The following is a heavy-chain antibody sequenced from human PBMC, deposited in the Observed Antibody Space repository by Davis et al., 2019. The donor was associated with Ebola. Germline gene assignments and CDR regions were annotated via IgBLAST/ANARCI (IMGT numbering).Heavy chain of an antibody. V-gene: IGHV3-9*01. CDR1: GFTFDDYA. Sequence: SLKISCAASGFTFDDYAMHWVRQAPGKGLEWVSGISWNSGSIGYADSVKGRFTISRDNAKNSPYLQMNSLRAEDTALYYCAKDVSVAGDSFDYWGQGTLVTVSS. D-gene: IGHD6-19*01. CDR2: ISWNSGSI. CDR3: AKDVSVAGDSFDY. J-gene: IGHJ4*02.